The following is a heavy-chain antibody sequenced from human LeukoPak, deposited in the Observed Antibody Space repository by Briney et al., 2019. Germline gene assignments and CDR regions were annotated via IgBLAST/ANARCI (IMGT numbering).Heavy chain of an antibody. Sequence: SVKVSCKASGGTFSSYAISWVRQAPGQGLEWMGGIIPIFGTANYAQKFQGRVTITADESTSTAYMELSSLRSEGTAVYYCARGGEMATIYYVFDCWGQGTLVTVSS. J-gene: IGHJ4*02. V-gene: IGHV1-69*13. CDR2: IIPIFGTA. D-gene: IGHD5-24*01. CDR1: GGTFSSYA. CDR3: ARGGEMATIYYVFDC.